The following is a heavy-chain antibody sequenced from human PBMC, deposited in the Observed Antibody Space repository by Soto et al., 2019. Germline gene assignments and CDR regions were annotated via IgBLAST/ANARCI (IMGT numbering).Heavy chain of an antibody. V-gene: IGHV4-39*01. CDR2: IYYRGNA. CDR3: AGLEGLASYSHYLDF. J-gene: IGHJ4*02. Sequence: PSETLSLTCSVSDDSINSDKYYWGWIRQPPGKGLEWIGSIYYRGNAYYNPSLQTRVTISLDKSRSQFSLKLNSVTAADSAVYFCAGLEGLASYSHYLDFWGPGALDPVCS. D-gene: IGHD2-15*01. CDR1: DDSINSDKYY.